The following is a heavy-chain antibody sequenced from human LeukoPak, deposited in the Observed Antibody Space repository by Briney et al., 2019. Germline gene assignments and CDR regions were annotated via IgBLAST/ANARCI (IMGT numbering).Heavy chain of an antibody. CDR2: IYTSGST. Sequence: SETLSLTCTVSGGSISSYYWSWIRQPAGRGLEWIGRIYTSGSTNYNPSLKSRVTMSVDTSKNQFSLKLSSVTAADTAVYYCAREHRYYYDSSGYYRYFDYWGQGTLVTVSS. D-gene: IGHD3-22*01. V-gene: IGHV4-4*07. J-gene: IGHJ4*02. CDR1: GGSISSYY. CDR3: AREHRYYYDSSGYYRYFDY.